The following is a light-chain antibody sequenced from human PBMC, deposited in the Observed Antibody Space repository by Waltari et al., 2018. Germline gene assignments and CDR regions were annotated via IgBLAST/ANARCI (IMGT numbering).Light chain of an antibody. J-gene: IGLJ3*02. V-gene: IGLV2-23*02. CDR1: SSDVGFYNL. CDR3: CSYVGRNIWV. CDR2: EVI. Sequence: QSALTQPASVSGSPGQSITLSCPGTSSDVGFYNLVSWYQQHPDKAPKLLVYEVIERASGVSNRFSGSKSGNTASLTISGLQAEDEADYYCCSYVGRNIWVFGGGTKVTVL.